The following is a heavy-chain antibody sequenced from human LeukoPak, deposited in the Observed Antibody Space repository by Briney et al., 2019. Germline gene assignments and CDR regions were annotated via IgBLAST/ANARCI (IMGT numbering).Heavy chain of an antibody. CDR3: ARTDGGRYYFDY. J-gene: IGHJ4*02. CDR2: ISSSSTM. D-gene: IGHD3-16*01. V-gene: IGHV3-48*01. Sequence: GGSLRLSCVASGFSFSNYNLNWVRQAPGKGLEWISYISSSSTMYYADSVKGRFTISRDNSKNTLYLQMNSLRAEDTAVYYCARTDGGRYYFDYWGQGTLVTVSS. CDR1: GFSFSNYN.